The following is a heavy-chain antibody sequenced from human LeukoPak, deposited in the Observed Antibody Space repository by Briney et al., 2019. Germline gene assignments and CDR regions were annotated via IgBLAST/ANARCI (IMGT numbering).Heavy chain of an antibody. V-gene: IGHV3-30-3*01. D-gene: IGHD3-16*01. CDR3: ACLEGAVDY. Sequence: GGSLRLSCAASEFTFSSYAMHWVRQAPGKGLEWVAVISYDGSNKYYADSVKGRFTISRDNSKNTLYLQMNSLRAEDTAVYYCACLEGAVDYWGQGTLVTVSS. J-gene: IGHJ4*02. CDR1: EFTFSSYA. CDR2: ISYDGSNK.